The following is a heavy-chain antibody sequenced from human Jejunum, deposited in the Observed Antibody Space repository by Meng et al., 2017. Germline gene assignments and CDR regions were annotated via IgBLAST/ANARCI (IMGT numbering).Heavy chain of an antibody. CDR1: GDSVSSDNYY. D-gene: IGHD1-26*01. V-gene: IGHV4-61*01. J-gene: IGHJ4*02. Sequence: QVQLQESGPGLVRPSQTLSLTCTVSGDSVSSDNYYWSWIRQPSGQGLEWIGYVYYSGHTDYNPSLKRRVTISIDKSTNQFSLRLSSVTAADTAVYYCARVILYSGSYYFDFWGQGTLVTVSS. CDR2: VYYSGHT. CDR3: ARVILYSGSYYFDF.